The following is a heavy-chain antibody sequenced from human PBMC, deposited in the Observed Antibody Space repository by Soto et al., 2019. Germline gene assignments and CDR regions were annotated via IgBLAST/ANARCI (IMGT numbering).Heavy chain of an antibody. Sequence: PGGSLRLSCAASGFTFSSYAMHWVRQAPGKGLEWVAVISYDGSNKYYADSVKGRFTISRDNSKNTLYLQMNSLRAEDTAVYYCARVMEMATITSYFDYWGQGTLVTVSS. J-gene: IGHJ4*02. CDR3: ARVMEMATITSYFDY. CDR1: GFTFSSYA. D-gene: IGHD5-12*01. CDR2: ISYDGSNK. V-gene: IGHV3-30-3*01.